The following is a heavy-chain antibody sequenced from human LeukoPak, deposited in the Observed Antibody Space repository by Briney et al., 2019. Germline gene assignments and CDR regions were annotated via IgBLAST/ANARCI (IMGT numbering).Heavy chain of an antibody. Sequence: ASVKVSCKVSGYTLTELSMHWVRQAPGKGLEWMGGFDPEDGETIYAQKFQGRVTMTEDTSTDTAYMELRSLRSEDTAVYYCARGVSASSGWYVIDHWGQGTLVTVSS. J-gene: IGHJ5*02. D-gene: IGHD6-19*01. CDR3: ARGVSASSGWYVIDH. CDR1: GYTLTELS. CDR2: FDPEDGET. V-gene: IGHV1-24*01.